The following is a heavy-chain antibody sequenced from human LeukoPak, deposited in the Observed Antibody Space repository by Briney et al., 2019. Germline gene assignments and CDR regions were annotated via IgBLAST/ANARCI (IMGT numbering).Heavy chain of an antibody. CDR2: RYYRSKWSS. Sequence: SQTLSLPCAISGDSVSSNSAAWNSVRQSPARGLDWLGWRYYRSKWSSDYAVFVKSRISINSDTSKNQFYLQLNSLTPEDKAVYYCVRGGFIPAAGFFDSWGQGTLVTVSS. CDR1: GDSVSSNSAA. CDR3: VRGGFIPAAGFFDS. D-gene: IGHD6-13*01. J-gene: IGHJ4*02. V-gene: IGHV6-1*01.